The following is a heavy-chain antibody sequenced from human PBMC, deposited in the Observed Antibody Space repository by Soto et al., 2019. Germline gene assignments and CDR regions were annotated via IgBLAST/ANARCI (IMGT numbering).Heavy chain of an antibody. V-gene: IGHV4-59*01. D-gene: IGHD3-16*01. CDR1: GDSISTYY. J-gene: IGHJ4*02. CDR3: ARGRFDYIWGSPATYLDY. CDR2: IYNSGST. Sequence: SETLSLTCTVSGDSISTYYWSWIRQPPGKGLEWIGYIYNSGSTKYNPSLKCRVTISVDTSKIHFSLKLNSVTAADTAVYYCARGRFDYIWGSPATYLDYWGQGALVTVSS.